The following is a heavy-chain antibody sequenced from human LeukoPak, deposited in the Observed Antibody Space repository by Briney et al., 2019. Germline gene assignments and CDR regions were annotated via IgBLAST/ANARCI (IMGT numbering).Heavy chain of an antibody. Sequence: NSGGSLRLSCAASGFTFSSYSMNWVRQAPGKGLEWVSSISSSYSYIYYADSVKGRFTISRDNAKNSLYLQMNSLRAEDTAVYYCAIGWELHRFGYWGQGTLVTVSS. J-gene: IGHJ4*02. V-gene: IGHV3-21*06. CDR3: AIGWELHRFGY. D-gene: IGHD1-26*01. CDR1: GFTFSSYS. CDR2: ISSSYSYI.